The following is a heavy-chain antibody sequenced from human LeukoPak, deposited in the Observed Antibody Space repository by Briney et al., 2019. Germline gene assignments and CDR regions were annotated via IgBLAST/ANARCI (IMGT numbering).Heavy chain of an antibody. CDR1: GFTFSRYW. V-gene: IGHV3-7*01. CDR3: ARTDDFWSGYGFYYYMNV. CDR2: IRQDGSEK. J-gene: IGHJ6*03. D-gene: IGHD3-3*01. Sequence: GGSLRLSCAASGFTFSRYWMSWVRQAPGKGLEWVANIRQDGSEKYYVDSVKGRFTISRDNAKNSLYLQMNSLRAEDTAVYYCARTDDFWSGYGFYYYMNVWGKGTTVTVSS.